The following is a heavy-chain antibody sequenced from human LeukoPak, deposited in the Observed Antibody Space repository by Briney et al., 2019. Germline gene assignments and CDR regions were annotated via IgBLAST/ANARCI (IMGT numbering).Heavy chain of an antibody. V-gene: IGHV3-7*01. CDR1: GFTFSHFW. CDR2: IKKTGIET. CDR3: ARGNGYCSGSDCYSYFDS. J-gene: IGHJ4*02. Sequence: GGSLRLSCAGSGFTFSHFWMSWVRQAPGKGLEWVAYIKKTGIETYYLDSVKGRFTITRDNNRNSLFLQMYSLRAEDTAVYFCARGNGYCSGSDCYSYFDSWGQGTLVTVSS. D-gene: IGHD2-15*01.